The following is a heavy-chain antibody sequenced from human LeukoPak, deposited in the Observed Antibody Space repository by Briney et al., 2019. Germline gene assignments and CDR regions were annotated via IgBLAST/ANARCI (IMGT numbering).Heavy chain of an antibody. CDR2: TNPNSGGT. V-gene: IGHV1-2*04. CDR1: GYTFTGYY. J-gene: IGHJ4*02. D-gene: IGHD1-14*01. Sequence: ASVNVSCKASGYTFTGYYIHWVRQAPGQGLEWMGWTNPNSGGTNYAQKFQGWATMTRDTSISTAYMELSRLRSDDTAVYYCARDRSGNHQDFDYWGQGTLVTVSS. CDR3: ARDRSGNHQDFDY.